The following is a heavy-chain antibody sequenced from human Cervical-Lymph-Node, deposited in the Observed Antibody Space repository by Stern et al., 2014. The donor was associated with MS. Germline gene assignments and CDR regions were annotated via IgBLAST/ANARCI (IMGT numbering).Heavy chain of an antibody. V-gene: IGHV4-59*01. J-gene: IGHJ5*02. CDR2: IYYSGTT. Sequence: VQLVESGPGLLRPSETLSLTCTVSGASITSYYWSWIRQPPGKGLEWIGYIYYSGTTNYNASLKGRVAISIDTSKTQFSLRLSSVTAADTAVYYCARATDLWGQGTLVPVSS. CDR1: GASITSYY. CDR3: ARATDL.